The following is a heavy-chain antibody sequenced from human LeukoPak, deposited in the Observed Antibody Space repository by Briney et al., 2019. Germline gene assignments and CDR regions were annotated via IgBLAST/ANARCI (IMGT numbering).Heavy chain of an antibody. V-gene: IGHV3-30*01. Sequence: GGSLRLSCAASGFTFSSYAMHWVRQAPGKGLEWVAVISYDGSNKYYADSVKGRFTISRDNSKNTLYLKMNSLRAEDTAVYYCARDLSGRDGYNYEYYFDYWGQGTLVTVSS. CDR1: GFTFSSYA. J-gene: IGHJ4*02. CDR3: ARDLSGRDGYNYEYYFDY. CDR2: ISYDGSNK. D-gene: IGHD5-24*01.